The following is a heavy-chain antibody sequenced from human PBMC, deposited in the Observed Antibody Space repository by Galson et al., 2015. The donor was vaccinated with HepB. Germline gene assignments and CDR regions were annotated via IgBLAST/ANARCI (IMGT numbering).Heavy chain of an antibody. D-gene: IGHD3-22*01. CDR3: GRDRSLVVVVPLH. J-gene: IGHJ4*02. CDR2: VSTYNDNT. CDR1: GYTFTSYG. Sequence: SVKVSCKASGYTFTSYGISWVRQAPGQGLEWLGWVSTYNDNTNYAQKFQDRVTMTTDTSTSHDYMELRSLRSADTAVYYCGRDRSLVVVVPLHWGQGTPVTVSS. V-gene: IGHV1-18*04.